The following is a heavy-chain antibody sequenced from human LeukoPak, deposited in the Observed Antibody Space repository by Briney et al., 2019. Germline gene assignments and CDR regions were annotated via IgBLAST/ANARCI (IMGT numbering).Heavy chain of an antibody. J-gene: IGHJ6*03. CDR3: ARGPEHSSSWYGSLNYYYYYYMDV. V-gene: IGHV1-8*03. CDR2: MNPNSGNT. D-gene: IGHD6-13*01. CDR1: GYTFTSYG. Sequence: GASVKVSCKASGYTFTSYGISWVRQATGQGLEWMGWMNPNSGNTGYAQKFQGRVTITRNTSISTAYMELSSLRSEDTAVYYCARGPEHSSSWYGSLNYYYYYYMDVWGKGTTVTVSS.